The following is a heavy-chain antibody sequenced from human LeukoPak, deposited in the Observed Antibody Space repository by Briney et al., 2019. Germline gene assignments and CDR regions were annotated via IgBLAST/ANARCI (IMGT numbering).Heavy chain of an antibody. CDR2: IKQDGSEK. J-gene: IGHJ5*02. CDR1: GFTFDDYS. Sequence: PGGSLRLSCAASGFTFDDYSMNWVRQAPGKGLEWVANIKQDGSEKYYVDSVKGRFTISRDNAKNSLYLQMNSLRAEDTAVYYCARIVSSSSGLPPWFDPWGQGTLVTVSS. CDR3: ARIVSSSSGLPPWFDP. V-gene: IGHV3-7*01. D-gene: IGHD6-6*01.